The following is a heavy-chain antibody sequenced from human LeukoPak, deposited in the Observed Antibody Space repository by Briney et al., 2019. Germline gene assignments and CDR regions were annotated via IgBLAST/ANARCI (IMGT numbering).Heavy chain of an antibody. V-gene: IGHV3-23*01. CDR3: AKGSGPVPLWDH. D-gene: IGHD3-3*01. J-gene: IGHJ4*02. CDR1: GFTFSSYA. CDR2: ISGSGGST. Sequence: GGSLRLSCAASGFTFSSYAMSWVRQAPGKGLEWVSAISGSGGSTYYADSGKGRFTISRDNSKNTLYLQMNSLRAEDTAVYYCAKGSGPVPLWDHWGQGTLVTASS.